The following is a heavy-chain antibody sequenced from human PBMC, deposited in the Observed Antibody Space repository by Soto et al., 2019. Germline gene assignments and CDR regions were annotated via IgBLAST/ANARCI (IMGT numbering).Heavy chain of an antibody. V-gene: IGHV1-69*01. CDR2: IIPMFGTP. Sequence: QVQLVQSGPEVRKSGSSVRVSCKATGGTVSSHAVSWVRLAPGQGLEWIGGIIPMFGTPTYAQKFQGGVTISADESTSTVFLDLSSLRSEDTAVYYCARSRIMSQFNDYGGNNHGFDIWGPGTMGTVSS. D-gene: IGHD3-16*01. CDR3: ARSRIMSQFNDYGGNNHGFDI. J-gene: IGHJ3*02. CDR1: GGTVSSHA.